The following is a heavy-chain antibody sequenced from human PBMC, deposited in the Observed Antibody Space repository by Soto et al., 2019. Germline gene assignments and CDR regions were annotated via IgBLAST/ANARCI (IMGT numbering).Heavy chain of an antibody. CDR3: ASASPVVTDV. CDR2: IYYSGST. D-gene: IGHD4-4*01. Sequence: SETLSLTCTVSGGSISSSSYFWGWIRQPPGKGLEWIGSIYYSGSTYYNPSLKSRVTISVDTSKNQFSLKLSSVTAADTAVYYCASASPVVTDVWGQGTMVTVS. V-gene: IGHV4-39*07. J-gene: IGHJ3*01. CDR1: GGSISSSSYF.